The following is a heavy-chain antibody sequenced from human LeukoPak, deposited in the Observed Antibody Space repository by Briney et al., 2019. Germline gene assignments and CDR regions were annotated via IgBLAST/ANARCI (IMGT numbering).Heavy chain of an antibody. V-gene: IGHV3-21*01. CDR3: SRGGSSSGDGLDY. CDR1: GFTFSSYS. Sequence: PGGSLRLSCAASGFTFSSYSMNWVRQAPGKGLEWVSSISSSSGNIYYADSVKGRFTISRDNAKNSLYLQMNSLRAKDTAVYYCSRGGSSSGDGLDYWGQGTLVTVSS. D-gene: IGHD6-6*01. CDR2: ISSSSGNI. J-gene: IGHJ4*02.